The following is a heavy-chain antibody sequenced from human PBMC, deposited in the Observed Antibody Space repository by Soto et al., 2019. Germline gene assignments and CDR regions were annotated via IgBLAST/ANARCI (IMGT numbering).Heavy chain of an antibody. J-gene: IGHJ6*02. CDR1: GYSFTSYW. V-gene: IGHV5-10-1*01. Sequence: PGESLKISCKGSGYSFTSYWISWVRQMPGKGLEWMGRIDPSDSYTNYSPSFQGHVTISADKSISTAYLQWSSLRAEDTAVYYCARVGRLATIYYYYYGMDVWGQGTTVTVSS. CDR2: IDPSDSYT. CDR3: ARVGRLATIYYYYYGMDV. D-gene: IGHD5-12*01.